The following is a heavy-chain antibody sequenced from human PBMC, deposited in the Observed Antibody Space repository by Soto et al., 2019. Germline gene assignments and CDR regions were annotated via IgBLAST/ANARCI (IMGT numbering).Heavy chain of an antibody. Sequence: SETLSLTCAVYGGSFSGYYWSWIRQPPGKGLEWIGEIYHSGSTKYNPSLKSRVTISVDTSKKQFSLNLSSLTAADTAVYYCARSASRYDFGGYNNWFDPWGQGTLVTVSS. CDR1: GGSFSGYY. CDR3: ARSASRYDFGGYNNWFDP. V-gene: IGHV4-34*01. CDR2: IYHSGST. D-gene: IGHD4-17*01. J-gene: IGHJ5*02.